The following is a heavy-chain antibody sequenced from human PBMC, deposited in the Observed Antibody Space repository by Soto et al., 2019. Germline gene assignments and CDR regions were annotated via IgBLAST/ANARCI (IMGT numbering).Heavy chain of an antibody. CDR2: IIPIFGTA. V-gene: IGHV1-69*13. J-gene: IGHJ6*02. D-gene: IGHD2-2*02. CDR3: ARDLVVVVPAAIRYYYGMDV. CDR1: GGTFSSYA. Sequence: GASVKVSCKASGGTFSSYAISWVRQAPGQGLEWMGGIIPIFGTANYAQKFQGRVTITADESTSTAYMELSSLRSEDTAVCYCARDLVVVVPAAIRYYYGMDVWGQGTTVTVSS.